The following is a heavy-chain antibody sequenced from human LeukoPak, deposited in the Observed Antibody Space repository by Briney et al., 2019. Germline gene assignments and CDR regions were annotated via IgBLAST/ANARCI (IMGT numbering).Heavy chain of an antibody. V-gene: IGHV3-21*01. D-gene: IGHD5-18*01. J-gene: IGHJ3*02. CDR3: ARDYGYSYGYRDHDAFDI. Sequence: PGGSLRLSCAASGFTFSSYSMNWVRQAPGKGLEWVSSISSSSSYIYYADSVKGRFTISRDNAKNSLYLQMNSLRAEDTAVYYCARDYGYSYGYRDHDAFDIWGQGTMVTVSS. CDR2: ISSSSSYI. CDR1: GFTFSSYS.